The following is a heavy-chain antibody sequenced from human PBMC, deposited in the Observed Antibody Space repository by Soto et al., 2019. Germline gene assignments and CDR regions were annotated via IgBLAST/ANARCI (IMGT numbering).Heavy chain of an antibody. CDR1: GYTFTSYY. CDR3: XXXXKXXXXGNYMDV. V-gene: IGHV1-46*01. CDR2: INPSGGST. J-gene: IGHJ6*03. Sequence: QVQLVQSGAEVKKPGASVKVSCKASGYTFTSYYMHWVRQAPGXGXEWMGIINPSGGSTSYAQKFQGRVTMTRDTSTSTVYXXXSXXXSXDXXXXXCXXXXKXXXXGNYMDVWGKGTTVTVSS.